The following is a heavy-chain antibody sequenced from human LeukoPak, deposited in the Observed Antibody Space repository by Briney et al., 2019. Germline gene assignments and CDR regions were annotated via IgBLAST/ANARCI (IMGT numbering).Heavy chain of an antibody. V-gene: IGHV3-23*01. CDR1: GFTFSSYA. CDR3: AKDPFRARISAPDY. CDR2: ISGSGDST. J-gene: IGHJ4*02. Sequence: GGSLRLSCAASGFTFSSYAMSWVRQAPGKGLEWVSSISGSGDSTYYADSVRGRFTTSRDNSKNTLSLQMISLRAEDTAIYYCAKDPFRARISAPDYWGQGTLVTVSP. D-gene: IGHD6-6*01.